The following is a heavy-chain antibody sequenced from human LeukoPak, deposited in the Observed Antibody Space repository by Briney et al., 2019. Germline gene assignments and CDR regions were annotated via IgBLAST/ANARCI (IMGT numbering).Heavy chain of an antibody. CDR1: GFTFSSYA. J-gene: IGHJ4*02. CDR2: ISYDGGNK. CDR3: AREAYYYGSGSYYPESEFDY. Sequence: GGSLRLSCAASGFTFSSYAMHWVRQAPGKGLEWVAVISYDGGNKYYADSVKGRFTISRDNSKNTLYLQMNRLRAEDTAVYYCAREAYYYGSGSYYPESEFDYWGQGTLVTVSS. D-gene: IGHD3-10*01. V-gene: IGHV3-30*04.